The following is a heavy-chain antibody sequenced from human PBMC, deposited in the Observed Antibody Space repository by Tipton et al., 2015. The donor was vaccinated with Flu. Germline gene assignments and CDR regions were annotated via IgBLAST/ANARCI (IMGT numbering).Heavy chain of an antibody. J-gene: IGHJ4*02. CDR3: ARHVDRSWMLEF. Sequence: LRLSCTVSGGSISDYYWSWIRQPPGKGLVWIAYSSGSSGHTNYNPSLKSRGTISVDTSKNQFSLKLSSVTAADTAVYYCARHVDRSWMLEFWGQGTLVTVSS. CDR1: GGSISDYY. V-gene: IGHV4-59*08. D-gene: IGHD3-10*01. CDR2: SSGSSGHT.